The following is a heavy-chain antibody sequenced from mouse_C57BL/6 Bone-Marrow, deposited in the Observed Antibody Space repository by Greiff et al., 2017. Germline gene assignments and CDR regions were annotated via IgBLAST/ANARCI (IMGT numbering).Heavy chain of an antibody. J-gene: IGHJ2*01. Sequence: EVKLVESGGGLVKPGGSLKLSCAASGFTFSSYAMSWVRQTPEKRLVWVATISDGGSYTNYPDNVKGRFTISRDNAKNNLYLQMSHLKTEDTAMYYCARGSPTMITTYFDDWGQGTTLTVSS. CDR3: ARGSPTMITTYFDD. V-gene: IGHV5-4*03. CDR1: GFTFSSYA. CDR2: ISDGGSYT. D-gene: IGHD2-4*01.